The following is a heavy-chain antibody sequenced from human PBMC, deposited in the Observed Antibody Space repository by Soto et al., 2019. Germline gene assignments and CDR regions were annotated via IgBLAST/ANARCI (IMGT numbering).Heavy chain of an antibody. D-gene: IGHD1-1*01. CDR2: IWYDGSNK. V-gene: IGHV3-33*01. J-gene: IGHJ6*02. Sequence: QVQLVESGGGVVQPGRSLRLSCAASGFTFSSYGMHWVRQAPGKGLEWVAVIWYDGSNKYYADSVKGRFTISRDNSKNTLHLQMNSLRADDTAVYYCARDIERLVNEYEMDVLGQGTTVTVSS. CDR1: GFTFSSYG. CDR3: ARDIERLVNEYEMDV.